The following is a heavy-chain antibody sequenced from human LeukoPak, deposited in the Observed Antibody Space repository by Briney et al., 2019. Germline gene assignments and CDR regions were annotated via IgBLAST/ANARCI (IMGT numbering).Heavy chain of an antibody. Sequence: SETLSLTCTVSGVSISSSYSYWGWIRQPPGKGLEWIGSIYYSGNTYYNASLKSQVSISIDTSKNRFSLKLTSVTAADTAVYYCARQTGSGLFILPGGQGTLVTVSS. D-gene: IGHD3/OR15-3a*01. CDR1: GVSISSSYSY. CDR2: IYYSGNT. CDR3: ARQTGSGLFILP. J-gene: IGHJ4*02. V-gene: IGHV4-39*01.